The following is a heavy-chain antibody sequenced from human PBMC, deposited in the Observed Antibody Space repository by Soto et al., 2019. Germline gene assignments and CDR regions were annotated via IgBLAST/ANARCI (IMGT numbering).Heavy chain of an antibody. D-gene: IGHD3-22*01. CDR1: GFSFSDYA. V-gene: IGHV3-23*01. J-gene: IGHJ5*01. CDR2: ISRTGDSA. CDR3: AKGPDGSGYYHNWFDS. Sequence: EVHLLESGGALVQPGGSLTLSCAASGFSFSDYAMSWVRQAPGKGLEWVSSISRTGDSAYYADSVKGRFAIYRDRSKTRLSLQMNSLRDEDTAVYYCAKGPDGSGYYHNWFDSWGQGTLITVSS.